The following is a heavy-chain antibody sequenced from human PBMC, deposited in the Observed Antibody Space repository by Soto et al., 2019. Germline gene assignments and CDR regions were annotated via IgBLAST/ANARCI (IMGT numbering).Heavy chain of an antibody. J-gene: IGHJ6*02. Sequence: GGPLRLPCAASGFTFSTYGMHWVRQAPGKGLEWVALISYDGSNRNSADSAKGRFTISRDNSKNTLYLQMNSLRVEDTAVYYCAKDEVRTPSLYAMDVWGQGTTVTVS. D-gene: IGHD3-10*01. CDR2: ISYDGSNR. CDR3: AKDEVRTPSLYAMDV. CDR1: GFTFSTYG. V-gene: IGHV3-30*18.